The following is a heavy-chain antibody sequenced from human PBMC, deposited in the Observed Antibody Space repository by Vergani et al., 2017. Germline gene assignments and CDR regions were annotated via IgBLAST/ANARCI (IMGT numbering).Heavy chain of an antibody. Sequence: EVQMVESGGGLVKPGGSLRLSCVASGFTFSHYSLNWVRQDPGKGLEWVSSISVNNDDVYYADSVKGRFTISRDNAKKSLYLDMSSLRAEDTAVYYCVRDVRVSRTWGQGTLVAVSS. V-gene: IGHV3-21*01. CDR2: ISVNNDDV. J-gene: IGHJ3*01. CDR3: VRDVRVSRT. CDR1: GFTFSHYS.